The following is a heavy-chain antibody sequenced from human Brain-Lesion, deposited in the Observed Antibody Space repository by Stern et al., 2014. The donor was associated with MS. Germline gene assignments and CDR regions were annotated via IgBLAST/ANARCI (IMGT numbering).Heavy chain of an antibody. V-gene: IGHV4-39*01. CDR2: IYYSGNT. D-gene: IGHD2-15*01. Sequence: QLQLQESGPGLVKPSETLSLTCTVAGGSVSSTSYAWAWIRQPPGKGLEWIGTIYYSGNTYYSPPLKSLPPIPLAPPKNQFSLQLRSVTAADTAVYYCAGEEDIRYCSGGSCTGNWFDPWGQGTLVTVSS. J-gene: IGHJ5*02. CDR3: AGEEDIRYCSGGSCTGNWFDP. CDR1: GGSVSSTSYA.